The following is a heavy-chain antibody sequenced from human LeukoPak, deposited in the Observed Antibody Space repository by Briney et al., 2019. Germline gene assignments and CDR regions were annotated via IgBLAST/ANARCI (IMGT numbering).Heavy chain of an antibody. CDR3: AKAPRMVTNDAFDI. Sequence: GGSLRLSCAASEFTFSNYAMSWVRQAPGKGLGWVSGISASGSSTYSADSVKGRFTISRDNSKNTLYLQMNSLRAEDTAVYYCAKAPRMVTNDAFDIWGQGTMVTVSS. V-gene: IGHV3-23*01. D-gene: IGHD2-21*02. J-gene: IGHJ3*02. CDR2: ISASGSST. CDR1: EFTFSNYA.